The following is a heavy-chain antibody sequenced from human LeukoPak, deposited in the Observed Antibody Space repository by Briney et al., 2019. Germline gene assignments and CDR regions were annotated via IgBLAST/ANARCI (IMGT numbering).Heavy chain of an antibody. J-gene: IGHJ4*02. Sequence: ASVNVSCKASGYTFTDYYMHWVRQAPGQGLEWMGWINPNSGGTNYAQKFQGRVTMTRDTSISTAYMELSRLRSDDTAVYYCAREDYLGYFDYWGQGTLVTVSS. CDR3: AREDYLGYFDY. D-gene: IGHD4-11*01. V-gene: IGHV1-2*02. CDR2: INPNSGGT. CDR1: GYTFTDYY.